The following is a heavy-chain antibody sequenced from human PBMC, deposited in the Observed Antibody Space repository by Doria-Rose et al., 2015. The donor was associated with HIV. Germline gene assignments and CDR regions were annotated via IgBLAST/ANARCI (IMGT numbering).Heavy chain of an antibody. CDR1: GFTFSSFA. CDR2: ISASGDDM. Sequence: VQLQESGGGLVQPGGSLRLSCAASGFTFSSFAMNWVRQAPGKGLEWVSSISASGDDMYYADFVKGRFTVSRDNSKNTLYLQVSSLRADDTAIYYCAKEVRAGYNYGGVDYWGQGTLVTVSS. CDR3: AKEVRAGYNYGGVDY. D-gene: IGHD5-18*01. V-gene: IGHV3-23*01. J-gene: IGHJ4*02.